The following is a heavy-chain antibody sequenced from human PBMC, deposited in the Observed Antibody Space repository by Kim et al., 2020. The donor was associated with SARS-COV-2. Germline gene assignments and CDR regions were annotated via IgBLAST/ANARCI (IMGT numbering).Heavy chain of an antibody. V-gene: IGHV1-2*02. Sequence: APVKVSCKASGYTFTGYYMHWVRQAPGQGLEWMGWINPNSGGTNYAQKFQGRVTMTRDTSISTAYMELSRLRSDDTAVYYCARVGAARQYYYYGMDVWGQGTTVTVSS. CDR2: INPNSGGT. D-gene: IGHD6-6*01. J-gene: IGHJ6*02. CDR1: GYTFTGYY. CDR3: ARVGAARQYYYYGMDV.